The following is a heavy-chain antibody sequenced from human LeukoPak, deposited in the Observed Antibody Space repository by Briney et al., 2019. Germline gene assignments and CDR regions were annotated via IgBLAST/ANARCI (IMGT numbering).Heavy chain of an antibody. D-gene: IGHD1-26*01. CDR1: GGSISSSSYY. Sequence: SETLSLTCTVSGGSISSSSYYWGWIRQPPGKGLEWIGSIYYSGSTYYNPSLKSRVTISVDRTKNQFSLELSSVTAADTALYYCARLEYSESYFDRWGQGTLVTVSS. CDR3: ARLEYSESYFDR. J-gene: IGHJ4*02. V-gene: IGHV4-39*07. CDR2: IYYSGST.